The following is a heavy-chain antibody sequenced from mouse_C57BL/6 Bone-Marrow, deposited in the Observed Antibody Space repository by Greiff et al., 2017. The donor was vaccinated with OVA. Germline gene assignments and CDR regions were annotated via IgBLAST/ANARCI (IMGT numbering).Heavy chain of an antibody. CDR3: ARNDDYDVHWYFDV. CDR1: GFSLTSYA. CDR2: IWTGGGT. V-gene: IGHV2-9-1*01. Sequence: QVQLQQSGPGLVAPSQSLSITCTVSGFSLTSYAISWVRQPPGKGLEWLGVIWTGGGTNYNSALKSRLSISKDNSKSQVFLKMNSLQTDDTARYYCARNDDYDVHWYFDVWGTGTTVTVSS. D-gene: IGHD2-4*01. J-gene: IGHJ1*03.